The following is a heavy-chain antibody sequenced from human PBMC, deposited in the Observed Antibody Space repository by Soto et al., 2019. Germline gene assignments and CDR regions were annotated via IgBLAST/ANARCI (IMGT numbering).Heavy chain of an antibody. CDR2: ISGSGGST. V-gene: IGHV3-23*01. Sequence: GGSLRLSCAVSGLTFGSYAMSWVRQGPGKGLEWVSTISGSGGSTYYADSVKGRFTISRDNSKNTLYLQMNSLRGEDTAVYYCARESEDLTSNFDYWGQGTLVTVSS. CDR3: ARESEDLTSNFDY. J-gene: IGHJ4*02. CDR1: GLTFGSYA.